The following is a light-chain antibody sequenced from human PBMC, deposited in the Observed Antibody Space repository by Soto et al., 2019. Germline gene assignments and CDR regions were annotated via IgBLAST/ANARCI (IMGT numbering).Light chain of an antibody. CDR2: GAS. CDR3: QQYGSPPQTIT. J-gene: IGKJ5*01. Sequence: VFRQCRGIKYLSPGERATLSCRASQSVSSSYLAWYQQKPGQAPRLLIYGASSRATGIPDRFSGSGSGTDFTLTISRLEPEDFAVYYCQQYGSPPQTITLGQGTRLEIK. V-gene: IGKV3-20*01. CDR1: QSVSSSY.